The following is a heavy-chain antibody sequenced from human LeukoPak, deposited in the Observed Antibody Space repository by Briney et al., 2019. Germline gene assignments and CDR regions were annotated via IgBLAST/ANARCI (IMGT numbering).Heavy chain of an antibody. V-gene: IGHV4-39*01. J-gene: IGHJ4*02. CDR2: IYYSGNT. Sequence: SETLSPTCTVSGGSISSHTYYWGWIRQAPGKGLEWIGSIYYSGNTYYNPSLKSRVTISVDTSKNQFSLELGSVIAAVYYCARHDAAAVVEYWGQGTLVTVSS. D-gene: IGHD6-19*01. CDR3: ARHDAAAVVEY. CDR1: GGSISSHTYY.